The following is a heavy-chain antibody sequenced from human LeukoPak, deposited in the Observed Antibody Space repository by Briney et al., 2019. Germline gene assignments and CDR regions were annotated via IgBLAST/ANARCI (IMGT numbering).Heavy chain of an antibody. CDR3: AKDSGSRWHLNWFDP. V-gene: IGHV3-21*01. J-gene: IGHJ5*02. CDR2: ISVGSDYI. D-gene: IGHD6-13*01. Sequence: PGGSLRLSCAASGFTFTGYSMNWVRQAPGKGLEWVSSISVGSDYIYYADSLKGRFTISRDNSKNTLYLQMNSLRPEDTAVYYCAKDSGSRWHLNWFDPWGQGTLVTVSS. CDR1: GFTFTGYS.